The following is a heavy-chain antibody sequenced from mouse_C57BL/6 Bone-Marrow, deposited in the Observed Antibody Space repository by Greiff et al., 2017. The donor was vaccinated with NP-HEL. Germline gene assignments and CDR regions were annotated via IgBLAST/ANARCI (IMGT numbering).Heavy chain of an antibody. D-gene: IGHD3-3*01. CDR2: INPNNGGT. Sequence: EVHLVESGPELVKPGASVKIPCKASGYTFTDYNMDWVKQSHGKSLEWIGDINPNNGGTIYNQKFKGKATLTVDKSSSTAYMELRSLTSEDTAVYYCARGAGSPYWYFDVWGTGTTVTVSS. J-gene: IGHJ1*03. CDR3: ARGAGSPYWYFDV. V-gene: IGHV1-18*01. CDR1: GYTFTDYN.